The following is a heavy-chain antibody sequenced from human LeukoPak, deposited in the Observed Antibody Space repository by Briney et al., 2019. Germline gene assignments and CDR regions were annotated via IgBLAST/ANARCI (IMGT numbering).Heavy chain of an antibody. CDR2: ISYDGSNK. CDR1: GFTFSSYA. CDR3: ARDLPQLVFDY. Sequence: AGGSLRLSCAASGFTFSSYAMHWVRQAPGKGLEWVAVISYDGSNKYYADSVKGRFTISRDNSKNTLYLQMNSLRAEDTAVYYCARDLPQLVFDYWGQGTLVTVSS. V-gene: IGHV3-30-3*01. D-gene: IGHD6-13*01. J-gene: IGHJ4*02.